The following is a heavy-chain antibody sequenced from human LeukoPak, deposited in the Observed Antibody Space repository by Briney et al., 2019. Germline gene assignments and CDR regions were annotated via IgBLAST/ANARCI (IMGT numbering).Heavy chain of an antibody. CDR3: ARDGGYHSSGPFDY. Sequence: GGSLRLSCAASGFTFSSHGMHWVRQAPGKGLEWVSIIWYDGRDEYYADSVKCRFTISRDNSKNTLYLQMNRLRDEATAVYYCARDGGYHSSGPFDYWGQGTLVTVSS. CDR1: GFTFSSHG. J-gene: IGHJ4*02. D-gene: IGHD3-22*01. V-gene: IGHV3-33*01. CDR2: IWYDGRDE.